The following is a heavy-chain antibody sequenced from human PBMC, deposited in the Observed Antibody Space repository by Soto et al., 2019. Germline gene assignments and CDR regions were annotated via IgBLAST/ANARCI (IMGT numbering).Heavy chain of an antibody. CDR1: GASMSSPHW. V-gene: IGHV4-4*02. Sequence: QVQLQESGPGLVKPSETLSLTCAVSGASMSSPHWWSWVRQSPGKGPEWIGDIYQSGITHYNPSLKSRVTISLDKSKNEFSLRLTSVTAADTAVYFCARETDNEWYFDVWGRGALVTVSS. J-gene: IGHJ2*01. CDR2: IYQSGIT. CDR3: ARETDNEWYFDV.